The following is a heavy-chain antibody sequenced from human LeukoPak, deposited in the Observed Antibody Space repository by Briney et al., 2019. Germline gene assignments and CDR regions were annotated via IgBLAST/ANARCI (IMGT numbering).Heavy chain of an antibody. CDR3: ARVDYDFWSGYYRPNYFDY. V-gene: IGHV4-34*01. J-gene: IGHJ4*02. CDR2: INHSGST. Sequence: SETLSLTCAVYGGSFSGYYWSWIRQPPGKGLEWIGEINHSGSTNYNPSLKSRVTISVDTSKNQFSLKLSSVTAADTAVYYCARVDYDFWSGYYRPNYFDYWGQGTLVTVSS. CDR1: GGSFSGYY. D-gene: IGHD3-3*01.